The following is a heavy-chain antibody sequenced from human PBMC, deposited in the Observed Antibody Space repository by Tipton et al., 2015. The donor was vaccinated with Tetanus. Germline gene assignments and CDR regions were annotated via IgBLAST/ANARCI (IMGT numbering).Heavy chain of an antibody. D-gene: IGHD2-21*01. V-gene: IGHV3-64*02. Sequence: GSLRLSCAASGFTFSSFGMHWVRQAPGKELEYVSAISSNGDLTYYADSVKGRFTVSRDNSKNTLYLQMGSLRAEDMAVYYYARSPVIGQWYFDLWGRGTLVTVSS. CDR1: GFTFSSFG. CDR3: ARSPVIGQWYFDL. CDR2: ISSNGDLT. J-gene: IGHJ2*01.